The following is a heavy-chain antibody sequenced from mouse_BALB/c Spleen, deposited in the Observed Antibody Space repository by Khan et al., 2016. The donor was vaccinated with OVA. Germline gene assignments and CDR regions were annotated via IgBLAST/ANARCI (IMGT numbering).Heavy chain of an antibody. CDR2: ISPGSGDT. V-gene: IGHV1-77*01. CDR3: ARSNYFGYTFAY. CDR1: GYTFTDYY. D-gene: IGHD1-2*01. J-gene: IGHJ3*01. Sequence: QVQLQHSGAELARPGASVKLSCKASGYTFTDYYINWVKQRTGQGLEWIGEISPGSGDTYYNERFKGKATLTADKSSSTAYMQLSSLTSEASAVYFCARSNYFGYTFAYWGQGTLVTVSA.